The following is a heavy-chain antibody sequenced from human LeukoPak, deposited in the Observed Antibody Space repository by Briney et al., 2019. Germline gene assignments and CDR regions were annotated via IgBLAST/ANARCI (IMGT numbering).Heavy chain of an antibody. J-gene: IGHJ4*02. CDR2: ISSSSSYI. V-gene: IGHV3-21*01. CDR1: GFTFSSYS. Sequence: GGSLRLSCAASGFTFSSYSMNWVRQAPGKGLEWVSSISSSSSYIYYADSVKGRFTISRDNAKNSLYLQMNSLRAEDTAVYYCARDRGAYVAGYSSGWYDYWGQGTLVTVSS. D-gene: IGHD6-19*01. CDR3: ARDRGAYVAGYSSGWYDY.